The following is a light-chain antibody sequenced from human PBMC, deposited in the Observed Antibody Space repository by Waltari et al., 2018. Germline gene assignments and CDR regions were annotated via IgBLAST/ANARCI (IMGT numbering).Light chain of an antibody. V-gene: IGKV1-5*03. J-gene: IGKJ1*01. CDR3: QHDNTDTWT. CDR1: QRISSW. CDR2: ETP. Sequence: DIKMTQSPSTLSASVGDRVTIPCRASQRISSWLACYQQKPGKAPKLLIYETPSLESGVPSRFSGSGAGTEFTITSSSLQPDYFSTYYHQHDNTDTWTFGQGTKVEIK.